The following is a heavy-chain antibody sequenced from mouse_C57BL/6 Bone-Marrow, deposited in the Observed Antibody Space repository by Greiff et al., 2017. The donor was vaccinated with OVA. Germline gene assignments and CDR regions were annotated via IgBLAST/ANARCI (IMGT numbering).Heavy chain of an antibody. J-gene: IGHJ3*01. CDR1: GYTFTSYG. CDR2: IYPRSGNT. D-gene: IGHD2-4*01. Sequence: VKLMESGAELVRPGASVKLSCKASGYTFTSYGISWVKQRPGQGLEWIGEIYPRSGNTYYNEKFKGKATLTADKSSSTAYMELRSLTSEDSAVYFCAREGYDYPFAYWGQGTLVTVSA. CDR3: AREGYDYPFAY. V-gene: IGHV1-81*01.